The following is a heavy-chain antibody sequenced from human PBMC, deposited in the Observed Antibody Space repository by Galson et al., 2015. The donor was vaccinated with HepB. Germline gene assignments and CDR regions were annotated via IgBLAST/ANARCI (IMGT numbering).Heavy chain of an antibody. Sequence: SLRLSCAASGFTFSRYAMNWVRQAPGKGLEYVSGINSNGGSTDYADSVKDRFTVSRDNSKDTVYLQMSSLRAEDTAVYYCVKDARSFYCSSGSCYFDYWGQGTLVTVSS. V-gene: IGHV3-64D*06. J-gene: IGHJ4*02. CDR1: GFTFSRYA. CDR2: INSNGGST. D-gene: IGHD2-15*01. CDR3: VKDARSFYCSSGSCYFDY.